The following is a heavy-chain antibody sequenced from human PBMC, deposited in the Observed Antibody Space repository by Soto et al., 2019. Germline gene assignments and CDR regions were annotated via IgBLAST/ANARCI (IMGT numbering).Heavy chain of an antibody. CDR2: IYYSGST. J-gene: IGHJ6*03. CDR1: GGSISSYY. V-gene: IGHV4-59*01. CDR3: ARDNFYYYYMDV. Sequence: PSETLSLTCTVSGGSISSYYWSWIRQPPGKGLEWIGYIYYSGSTNYNPSLKSRVTISVDTSKNQFSLKLSSVTAADTAVYYCARDNFYYYYMDVWGKGTTVTVSS.